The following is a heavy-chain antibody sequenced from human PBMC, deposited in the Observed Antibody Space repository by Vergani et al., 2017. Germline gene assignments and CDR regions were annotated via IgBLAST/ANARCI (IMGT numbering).Heavy chain of an antibody. CDR1: GFTLGDYA. J-gene: IGHJ4*02. V-gene: IGHV3-49*04. D-gene: IGHD3-16*01. CDR2: IWSKPYGGTT. CDR3: TRERLEDSYAYFDY. Sequence: EVHLVESGGGLVQPGRSLRLSCSGSGFTLGDYAMTWVRQAPGKGLEWVAFIWSKPYGGTTEYAASVKGRFTISRDDSKSIAYLQMSSLKAEDTAVYYCTRERLEDSYAYFDYWGQGTLVTVSP.